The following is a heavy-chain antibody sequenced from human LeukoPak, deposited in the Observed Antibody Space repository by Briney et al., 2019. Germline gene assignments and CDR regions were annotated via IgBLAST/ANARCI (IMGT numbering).Heavy chain of an antibody. D-gene: IGHD2-2*01. CDR1: GGSISSYY. Sequence: PSETLSLTCTVSGGSISSYYWSWIRQPPGKGLEWIGYIYYSGSTNYNPSLKSRVTISVDTSKNQFSLKLSSVTAADTAVYYCARRVVVVPASPYNWFDPWGKGTLVTVSS. CDR2: IYYSGST. V-gene: IGHV4-59*08. CDR3: ARRVVVVPASPYNWFDP. J-gene: IGHJ5*02.